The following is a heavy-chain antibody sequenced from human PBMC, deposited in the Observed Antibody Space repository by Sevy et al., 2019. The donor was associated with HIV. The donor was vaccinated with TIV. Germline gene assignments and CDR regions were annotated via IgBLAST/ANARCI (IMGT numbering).Heavy chain of an antibody. D-gene: IGHD6-13*01. CDR3: ARSKRRQQLVPWYFDL. Sequence: GGSLRLSCAASGFTFSSYSMNWVRQAPGKGLEWVSSISSSSSYIYYADSVKGRFTISRDNAKNSLYLQMNSLRAEDTAVYYCARSKRRQQLVPWYFDLWGRSTLVTVSS. CDR1: GFTFSSYS. CDR2: ISSSSSYI. J-gene: IGHJ2*01. V-gene: IGHV3-21*01.